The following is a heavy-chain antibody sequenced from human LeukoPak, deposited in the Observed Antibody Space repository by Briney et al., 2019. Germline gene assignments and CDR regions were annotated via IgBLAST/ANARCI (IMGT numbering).Heavy chain of an antibody. J-gene: IGHJ5*02. V-gene: IGHV1-46*01. CDR1: GYTFTSYY. CDR3: ARDGVRYFDWLPSAFDP. D-gene: IGHD3-9*01. CDR2: INPSGGST. Sequence: GASVKVSCKASGYTFTSYYMHWVRQAPGQGLEWMGIINPSGGSTSYAQKLQGRVTMTTDTSTSTAYMELRSLRSDDTAVYYCARDGVRYFDWLPSAFDPWGQGTLVTVSS.